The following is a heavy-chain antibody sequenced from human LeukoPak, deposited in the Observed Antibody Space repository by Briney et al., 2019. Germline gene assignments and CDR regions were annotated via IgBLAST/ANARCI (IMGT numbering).Heavy chain of an antibody. J-gene: IGHJ6*02. CDR2: IYYSGST. V-gene: IGHV4-59*01. CDR3: AREGPDGTYGMDV. CDR1: GGSISSYY. Sequence: SETLSLTCTVSGGSISSYYWSWIRQPPGKGLEWIGYIYYSGSTNYNPSLKSRVTISVDTSKNQFSLKLSSVTAADTAVYYCAREGPDGTYGMDVWGQGTTVTVSS. D-gene: IGHD5-24*01.